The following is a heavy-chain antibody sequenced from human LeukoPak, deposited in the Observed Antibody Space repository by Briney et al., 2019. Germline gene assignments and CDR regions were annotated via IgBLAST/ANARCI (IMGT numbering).Heavy chain of an antibody. V-gene: IGHV1-46*01. CDR1: RYTFTSYY. D-gene: IGHD2-21*02. J-gene: IGHJ5*02. CDR2: INPSGGST. Sequence: ASVKVSCKASRYTFTSYYMHWVRQAPGQRLEWMGIINPSGGSTRYAQKFQGRVTMTRDTSTSTVYMELNSLRSEDTAVYYCARGLLFSWFDPWGQGTLVTVSS. CDR3: ARGLLFSWFDP.